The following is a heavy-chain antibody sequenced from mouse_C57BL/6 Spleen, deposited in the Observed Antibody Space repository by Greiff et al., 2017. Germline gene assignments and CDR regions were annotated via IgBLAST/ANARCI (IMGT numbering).Heavy chain of an antibody. CDR1: GYTFTSYW. CDR3: ASTAQATYYAMDY. J-gene: IGHJ4*01. Sequence: QVQLQQSGPELVKPGASVKISCKASGYTFTSYWMHWVKQRPGQGLEWIGYINPSSGYTKYNQKFKDKATLTADKSSSTAYMQLSSLTYEDSAVYYCASTAQATYYAMDYWGQGTSVTVSS. D-gene: IGHD3-2*02. CDR2: INPSSGYT. V-gene: IGHV1-7*01.